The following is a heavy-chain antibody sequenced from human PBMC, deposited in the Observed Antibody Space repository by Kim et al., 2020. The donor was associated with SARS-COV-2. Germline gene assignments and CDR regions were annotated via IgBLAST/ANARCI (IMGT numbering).Heavy chain of an antibody. Sequence: ASVKVSCKASGYTFTGYYMHWVRQAPGQGLEWMGRINPNSGGTNYAQKFQGRVTMTRDTSISTAYMELSRLRSDDTAVYYCASESWDIVVVPAAHGAYYYYGMDVWGQGTTVTVSS. D-gene: IGHD2-2*01. CDR2: INPNSGGT. J-gene: IGHJ6*02. V-gene: IGHV1-2*06. CDR1: GYTFTGYY. CDR3: ASESWDIVVVPAAHGAYYYYGMDV.